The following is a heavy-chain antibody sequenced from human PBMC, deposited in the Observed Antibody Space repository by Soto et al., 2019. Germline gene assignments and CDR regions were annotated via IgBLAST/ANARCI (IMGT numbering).Heavy chain of an antibody. Sequence: ESLTISCKSSGCSFSPHWVGWVRQMPGKGLEWTGIIYPGDSDARYSPSFKGQVTISVDESTTTAFLQWSSLKASDTAMYFCARSQFDYVWGTSGYFDSWGQGTLVTVSS. CDR2: IYPGDSDA. V-gene: IGHV5-51*01. J-gene: IGHJ4*02. CDR3: ARSQFDYVWGTSGYFDS. CDR1: GCSFSPHW. D-gene: IGHD3-16*01.